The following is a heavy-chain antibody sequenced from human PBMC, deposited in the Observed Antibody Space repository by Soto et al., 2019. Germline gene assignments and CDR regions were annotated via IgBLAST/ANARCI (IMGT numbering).Heavy chain of an antibody. CDR3: ARDNWNGAYYGLDV. CDR1: HFAFNIDA. J-gene: IGHJ6*02. CDR2: MRGSGSSI. D-gene: IGHD1-20*01. V-gene: IGHV3-23*01. Sequence: EAQLLESGGGLVQPGESLTLSCVASHFAFNIDAMTWVRQAPGKGLEWASSMRGSGSSIYYAESVKGRFTITRDKTKKTLYWQMNSLRAEDTAVYWCARDNWNGAYYGLDVWGQGTTVTVS.